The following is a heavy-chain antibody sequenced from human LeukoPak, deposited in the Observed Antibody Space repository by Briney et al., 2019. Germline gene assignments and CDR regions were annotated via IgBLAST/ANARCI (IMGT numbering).Heavy chain of an antibody. CDR3: AKRTVLWFGEFTYYYYGMDV. CDR1: GFTFSSYA. CDR2: ISGSGGST. Sequence: GGSLRLSCAASGFTFSSYAMSWVRQAPGKGLEWVSAISGSGGSTYYADSVKGRFTISRDNSKNTLYLQMNSLRAEDTAVYYCAKRTVLWFGEFTYYYYGMDVWGQGTTVTVSS. D-gene: IGHD3-10*01. J-gene: IGHJ6*02. V-gene: IGHV3-23*01.